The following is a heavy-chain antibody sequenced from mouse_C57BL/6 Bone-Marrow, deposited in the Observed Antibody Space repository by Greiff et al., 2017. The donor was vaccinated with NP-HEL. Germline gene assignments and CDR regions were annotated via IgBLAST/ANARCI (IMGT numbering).Heavy chain of an antibody. CDR1: GYAFSSYW. CDR2: IYPGDGDT. CDR3: ARELDSSGPFDY. D-gene: IGHD3-2*02. J-gene: IGHJ2*01. Sequence: VQLQQSGAELVKPGASVKISCKASGYAFSSYWMNWVKQRPGKGLEWIGQIYPGDGDTNYNGKFKGKATLTADKSSSTAYTQLSSLTSEDSAVYFCARELDSSGPFDYWGQGTTLTVSS. V-gene: IGHV1-80*01.